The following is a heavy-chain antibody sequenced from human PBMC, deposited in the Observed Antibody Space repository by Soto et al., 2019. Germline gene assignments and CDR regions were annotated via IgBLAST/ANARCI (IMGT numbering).Heavy chain of an antibody. Sequence: QVQLVESGGGVVQPGRSLRLSCAASGFTFSTYGIHWVRQAPGKGLEWVAVIWYDGSNKYYADSAKGRFTISRDNSKNTLHLQMDSLRAGDTAVYYCARAGGPYDYGGQGTPVTVSS. CDR2: IWYDGSNK. V-gene: IGHV3-33*01. CDR3: ARAGGPYDY. CDR1: GFTFSTYG. D-gene: IGHD3-16*01. J-gene: IGHJ4*02.